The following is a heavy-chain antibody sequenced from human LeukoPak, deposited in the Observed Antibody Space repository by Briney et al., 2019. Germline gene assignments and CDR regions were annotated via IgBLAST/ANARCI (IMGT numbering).Heavy chain of an antibody. CDR3: ARKNNFDAFDI. CDR1: GYTFTSYG. D-gene: IGHD2/OR15-2a*01. V-gene: IGHV7-4-1*02. J-gene: IGHJ3*02. CDR2: IHTNTGNP. Sequence: EASVKVSCRASGYTFTSYGISWVRQASGQGLEWMGLIHTNTGNPTYGQGFTGRFVFSLDTSVSTAYLQISDIKAEDNAVYYCARKNNFDAFDIWGQGTMVTASS.